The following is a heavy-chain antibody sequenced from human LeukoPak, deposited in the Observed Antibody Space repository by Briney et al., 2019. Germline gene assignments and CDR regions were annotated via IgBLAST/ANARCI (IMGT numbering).Heavy chain of an antibody. J-gene: IGHJ4*02. CDR3: ARRLYYYCSGSYYNGAALYYFGY. D-gene: IGHD3-10*01. CDR2: IYPGDSDT. CDR1: GHSFTSYW. V-gene: IGHV5-51*01. Sequence: GESLKISCXGSGHSFTSYWIGWVRQMPGKGLEWMGIIYPGDSDTRYSPSFQGQVTISADKSISTAYLQWSSLKASDTAMYYCARRLYYYCSGSYYNGAALYYFGYWGQGTLVTVSS.